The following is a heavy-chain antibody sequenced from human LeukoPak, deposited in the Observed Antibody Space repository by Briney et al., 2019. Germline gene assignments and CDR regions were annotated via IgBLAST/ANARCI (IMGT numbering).Heavy chain of an antibody. CDR1: GGTFSSYA. D-gene: IGHD3-10*01. J-gene: IGHJ3*02. CDR3: ARSFREDDAFDI. CDR2: IIPIFGTA. Sequence: SVKVSCKASGGTFSSYAISWVRQAPGQRLEWMGGIIPIFGTANYAQKFQGRVTITADESTSTAYMELSSLRSEDTAVYYCARSFREDDAFDIWGQGTMVTVSS. V-gene: IGHV1-69*01.